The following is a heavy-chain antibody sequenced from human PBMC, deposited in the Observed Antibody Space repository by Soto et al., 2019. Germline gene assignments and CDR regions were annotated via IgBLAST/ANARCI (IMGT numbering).Heavy chain of an antibody. V-gene: IGHV1-24*01. CDR2: FDPEDGET. D-gene: IGHD6-6*01. CDR3: ATSIAALYYFDY. J-gene: IGHJ4*02. Sequence: ASVKVSCKVSGYTLTELSMHWVRQAPGKGLEWMGGFDPEDGETIYAQKFQGRVTMTEDPSTDTAHMELSSLRSEDTAVYYCATSIAALYYFDYWGQGTLVTVSS. CDR1: GYTLTELS.